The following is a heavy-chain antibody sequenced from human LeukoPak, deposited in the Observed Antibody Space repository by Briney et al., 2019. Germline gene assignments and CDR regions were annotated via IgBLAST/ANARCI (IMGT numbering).Heavy chain of an antibody. CDR2: IYYTGST. Sequence: SETLSLTCTVSGGSVSSGDYYWTWIRQPPGKGLEWIAYIYYTGSTYYNPSLKSRVTISVDTSKNQFSLKMTSLTAADTAVYYCARDRFLEWLGFGPLDAFDIWGQGTMVTVSS. D-gene: IGHD3-3*01. CDR3: ARDRFLEWLGFGPLDAFDI. CDR1: GGSVSSGDYY. V-gene: IGHV4-30-4*01. J-gene: IGHJ3*02.